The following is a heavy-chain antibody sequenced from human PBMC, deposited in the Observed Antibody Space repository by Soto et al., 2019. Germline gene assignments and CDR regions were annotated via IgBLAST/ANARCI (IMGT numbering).Heavy chain of an antibody. CDR2: ISFDGSNP. J-gene: IGHJ4*02. CDR1: GVTFSNSA. D-gene: IGHD6-19*01. CDR3: VTAVAAGGY. Sequence: QGQLVESGGGVVQPGRSLRLSCAASGVTFSNSAMHWVRQAPGKGMEWIAGISFDGSNPHYADSVEGRFTISRDNSKSTLYLQMNSLRTDDTALYFCVTAVAAGGYWGQGTLDTVSS. V-gene: IGHV3-30-3*01.